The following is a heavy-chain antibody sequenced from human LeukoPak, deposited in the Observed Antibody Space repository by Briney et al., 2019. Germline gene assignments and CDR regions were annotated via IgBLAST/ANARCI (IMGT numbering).Heavy chain of an antibody. CDR1: GYTFTSYY. CDR2: INPSGGST. D-gene: IGHD2-21*01. V-gene: IGHV1-46*03. Sequence: ASVKVSCKASGYTFTSYYMHWVRQAPGQGLEWMGIINPSGGSTSYAQKFQGRVTMTRGTSTSTVYMELSSLRSEDTAVYYCAREKWPVVIAIGEFDYWGQGTLITVSS. J-gene: IGHJ4*02. CDR3: AREKWPVVIAIGEFDY.